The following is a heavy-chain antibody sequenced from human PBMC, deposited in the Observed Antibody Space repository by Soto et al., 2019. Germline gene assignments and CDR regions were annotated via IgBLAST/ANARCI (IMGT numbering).Heavy chain of an antibody. CDR2: MNPNSGNT. J-gene: IGHJ4*02. Sequence: QVQLVQSGPEVKKPGASVKVSCKTSGYIFTHYDINWVRQATGQGLEWMGWMNPNSGNTGNGEKFQCRVTMTRDTSISTAYMELSSLRSEDTAVYYCARALNVIIGSDEAAFDSGGQGTLVTVSS. CDR1: GYIFTHYD. CDR3: ARALNVIIGSDEAAFDS. V-gene: IGHV1-8*01. D-gene: IGHD1-20*01.